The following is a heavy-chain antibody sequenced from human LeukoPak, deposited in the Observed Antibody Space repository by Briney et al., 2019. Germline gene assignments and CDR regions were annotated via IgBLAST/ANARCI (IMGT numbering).Heavy chain of an antibody. J-gene: IGHJ4*02. CDR2: INSAGIST. CDR3: GRDIATAVDY. D-gene: IGHD6-13*01. V-gene: IGHV3-74*01. Sequence: GGSLRLSCTASGFSFSSYWMHWIRQAPGKGLVWVSRINSAGISTNYADSVKGRFTISRDNAKNTLYLQMNSLRAEDTAIYYCGRDIATAVDYWGLGTLVTVSS. CDR1: GFSFSSYW.